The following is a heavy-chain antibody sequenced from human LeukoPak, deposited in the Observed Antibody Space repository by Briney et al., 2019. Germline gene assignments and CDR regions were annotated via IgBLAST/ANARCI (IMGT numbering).Heavy chain of an antibody. CDR1: GFTFSSYG. D-gene: IGHD4-23*01. V-gene: IGHV3-23*01. J-gene: IGHJ4*02. Sequence: GGSLRLSCAASGFTFSSYGMSWVRQAPGKGLEAVSATSASGASTYYAESVKGRFTISRDNSKNTLYLHMSSLRAEDTAVYYCAKRSDYGGNWNYFDYWGQGTLVTVAS. CDR3: AKRSDYGGNWNYFDY. CDR2: TSASGAST.